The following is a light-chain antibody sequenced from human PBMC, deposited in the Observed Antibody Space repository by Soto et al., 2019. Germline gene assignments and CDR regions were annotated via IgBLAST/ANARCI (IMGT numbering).Light chain of an antibody. J-gene: IGKJ2*01. V-gene: IGKV1-27*01. CDR2: SAT. Sequence: DIQMTQSPSSLSASAGDSVTITCRASHFISNFLAWYHLRPGKPPRLLIYSATTLHSGVPSRFRGSGVGTDFTLTISGLQPEDAGTYYYQSCRNVPYIFAQGTKVDIK. CDR1: HFISNF. CDR3: QSCRNVPYI.